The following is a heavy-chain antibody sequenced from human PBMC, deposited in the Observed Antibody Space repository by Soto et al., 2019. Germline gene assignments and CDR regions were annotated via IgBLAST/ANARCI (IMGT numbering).Heavy chain of an antibody. CDR3: ARGPRSMARGVPVNWFDP. CDR2: MNPNSGNT. D-gene: IGHD3-10*01. CDR1: GYTFTSYD. Sequence: ASVKVSCKASGYTFTSYDINWVRQATGQGLEWMGWMNPNSGNTGYAQKFQGRVTMTRNTSISTAYMELSSLRSEDTAVYYCARGPRSMARGVPVNWFDPWGQGTLVTVSS. J-gene: IGHJ5*02. V-gene: IGHV1-8*01.